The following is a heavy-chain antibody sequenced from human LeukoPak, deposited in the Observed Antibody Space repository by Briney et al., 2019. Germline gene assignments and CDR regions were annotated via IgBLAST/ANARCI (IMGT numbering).Heavy chain of an antibody. CDR1: GFIFSSYE. J-gene: IGHJ6*03. CDR2: ISSGGTSI. CDR3: ARGRNWGPSWYMDV. Sequence: GGSLRLSCAASGFIFSSYEMNWVRQAPGKGLEWGSYISSGGTSIYYADSVKGRFTISRDDAKNSLYLQMNSLRVEDTAVYYCARGRNWGPSWYMDVWGKGTTVTVSS. V-gene: IGHV3-48*03. D-gene: IGHD3-16*01.